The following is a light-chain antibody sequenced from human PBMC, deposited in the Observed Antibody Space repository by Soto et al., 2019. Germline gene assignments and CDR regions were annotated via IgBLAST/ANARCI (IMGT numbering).Light chain of an antibody. CDR3: QQYGSSPYT. V-gene: IGKV3-20*01. CDR2: GVS. Sequence: PGEIATLSCTASQSISGSYLAWYQQKPGQAPRVVIYGVSRRATGIPDRFSGSGSGTDFTLTISRLEPEDFAVYYCQQYGSSPYTFGLGTKVDI. J-gene: IGKJ2*01. CDR1: QSISGSY.